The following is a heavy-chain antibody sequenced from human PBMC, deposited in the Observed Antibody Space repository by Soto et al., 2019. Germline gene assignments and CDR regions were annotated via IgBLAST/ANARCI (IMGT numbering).Heavy chain of an antibody. V-gene: IGHV4-30-4*01. D-gene: IGHD6-19*01. CDR2: IYYSGST. CDR1: GRSISSGDYY. Sequence: KPSKTLSLTCAVSGRSISSGDYYWSWIRQPPGKGLEWIGYIYYSGSTYYNPSLQSRLTISVDTSKNQFSLKLSSVTAADTAVYYCARESSDYSRGWYYFDYWGQGALVTVSS. J-gene: IGHJ4*02. CDR3: ARESSDYSRGWYYFDY.